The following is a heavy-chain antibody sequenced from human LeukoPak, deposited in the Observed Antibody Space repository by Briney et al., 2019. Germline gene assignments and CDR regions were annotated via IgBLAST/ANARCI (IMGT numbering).Heavy chain of an antibody. CDR3: ARGQEDGTMGDY. V-gene: IGHV4-34*01. CDR2: INHSGST. D-gene: IGHD3-10*01. CDR1: GGSLSGYC. J-gene: IGHJ4*02. Sequence: PSETLSLTCGVYGGSLSGYCWSWIRQPPGKGLEWIGEINHSGSTNYNPSLKSRVTISVAPSKNQFSLKLSAVTAADTAVYYCARGQEDGTMGDYWGQGTLVTVSS.